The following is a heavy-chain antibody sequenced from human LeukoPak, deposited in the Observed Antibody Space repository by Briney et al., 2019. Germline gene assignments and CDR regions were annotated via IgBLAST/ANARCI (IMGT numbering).Heavy chain of an antibody. CDR2: ISSSSSYI. V-gene: IGHV3-21*04. J-gene: IGHJ4*02. Sequence: GGSLRLSCAASGFTFRSYSMNWVRQAPGKGLEWVSSISSSSSYIYYADSVKGRFTISRDNAKNSLYLQMNSLRAEDTAVYYCASVYYDSSGYYPFDYWGQGTLVTVSS. CDR3: ASVYYDSSGYYPFDY. CDR1: GFTFRSYS. D-gene: IGHD3-22*01.